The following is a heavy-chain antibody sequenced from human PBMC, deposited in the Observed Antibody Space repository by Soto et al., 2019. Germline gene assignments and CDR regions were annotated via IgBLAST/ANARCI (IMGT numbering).Heavy chain of an antibody. V-gene: IGHV4-4*02. D-gene: IGHD6-6*01. J-gene: IGHJ4*02. CDR3: ARTSRFAY. CDR2: IYHSGST. Sequence: PSDTLSDTYVCSGCTIITSNWRSLLRQPPGQGLEWIGEIYHSGSTNYNPSLKSRVTISVDKSKNQFSLKLSSVTAADTAVYYCARTSRFAYWGQG. CDR1: GCTIITSNW.